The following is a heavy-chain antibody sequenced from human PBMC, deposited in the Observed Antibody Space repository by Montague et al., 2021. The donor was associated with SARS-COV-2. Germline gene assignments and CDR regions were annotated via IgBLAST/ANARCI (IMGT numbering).Heavy chain of an antibody. CDR2: IFYNGST. CDR1: FGSISTYY. Sequence: SETLSLTCTVSFGSISTYYWSWIRQPPGKGLEWIGFIFYNGSTKXNPSLKRRVSISLDTSKSQFSLKLSSVTAADTAVYYCARAPIVVSGKNAFDIWGQGTMVTVSS. J-gene: IGHJ3*02. V-gene: IGHV4-59*01. D-gene: IGHD6-19*01. CDR3: ARAPIVVSGKNAFDI.